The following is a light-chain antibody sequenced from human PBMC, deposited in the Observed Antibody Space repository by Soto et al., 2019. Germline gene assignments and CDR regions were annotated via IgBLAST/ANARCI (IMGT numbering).Light chain of an antibody. J-gene: IGKJ1*01. CDR2: DVS. CDR3: QQYHTFWT. CDR1: QSISSW. Sequence: DIQMTQSPSSLSASVGDRVTITCRASQSISSWLAWYQQKPGKAPKLLIFDVSNLESGVPSRFSGSGSGTEFTLTISSLQPDDVATYYCQQYHTFWTFGQGTKVDIK. V-gene: IGKV1-5*01.